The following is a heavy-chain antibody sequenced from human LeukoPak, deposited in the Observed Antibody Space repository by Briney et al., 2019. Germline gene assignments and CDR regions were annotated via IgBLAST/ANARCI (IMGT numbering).Heavy chain of an antibody. Sequence: PSETLSLTCTVSGGSISSSSYYWGWIRQPPGKGLEWIGSIYFSGSTYYNPSLKSRVTISVDTSKNQFSLKLSSVTAADTAVYYCARLVADPYWYFDLWGRGTLVTVSS. V-gene: IGHV4-39*07. J-gene: IGHJ2*01. CDR1: GGSISSSSYY. D-gene: IGHD5-12*01. CDR3: ARLVADPYWYFDL. CDR2: IYFSGST.